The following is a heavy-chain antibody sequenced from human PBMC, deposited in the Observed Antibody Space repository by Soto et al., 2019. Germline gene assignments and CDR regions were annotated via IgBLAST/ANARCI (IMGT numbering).Heavy chain of an antibody. Sequence: PSETLSLTCAVSGGSISSGGYSWSWIRQPPGKGLEWIGYIYHSGSTYYNPSLKSRVTISVDRSKNQFSLKLSSVTAADTAVYYCASNDFWSGYLDYWGQGTLVTVSS. CDR2: IYHSGST. CDR3: ASNDFWSGYLDY. CDR1: GGSISSGGYS. J-gene: IGHJ4*02. V-gene: IGHV4-30-2*01. D-gene: IGHD3-3*01.